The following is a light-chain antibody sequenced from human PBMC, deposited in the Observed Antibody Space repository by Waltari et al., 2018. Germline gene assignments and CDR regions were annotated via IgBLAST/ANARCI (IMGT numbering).Light chain of an antibody. CDR2: RNS. CDR1: SSNIGSNY. Sequence: QSVLTQPPSASGTPGQSVTITCSGSSSNIGSNYVYWYQQLPGTAPQLLIYRNSQRRSGVPDRFSGSRSGTSASLAISGLRSEDEADYYCATWYDRLSGPWVFGGGTKLTVL. V-gene: IGLV1-47*01. J-gene: IGLJ3*02. CDR3: ATWYDRLSGPWV.